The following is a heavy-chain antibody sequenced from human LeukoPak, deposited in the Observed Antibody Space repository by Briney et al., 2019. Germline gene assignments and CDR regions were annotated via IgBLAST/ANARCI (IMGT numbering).Heavy chain of an antibody. CDR3: AKPQEPDLWVPDF. D-gene: IGHD3-3*01. V-gene: IGHV3-23*01. CDR2: ISGSGGST. J-gene: IGHJ4*02. CDR1: GFTFSSYA. Sequence: QSGGSLRLSCAASGFTFSSYAMSWVRQAPGKGLEWVSAISGSGGSTYYADSVKGRFTISRDNSKNTLYLQMNSLRAEDTAVYYCAKPQEPDLWVPDFWGQGTLVTVFS.